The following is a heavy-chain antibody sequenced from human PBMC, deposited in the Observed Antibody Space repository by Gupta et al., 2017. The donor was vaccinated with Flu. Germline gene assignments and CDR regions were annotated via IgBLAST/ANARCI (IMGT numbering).Heavy chain of an antibody. CDR2: IFSNDEK. V-gene: IGHV2-26*01. J-gene: IGHJ4*02. CDR3: ARMAEITMVRGVITGNFDY. CDR1: WVSPSNAQID. Sequence: QLTLKESVPVLVKPPETLTLTCTFSWVSPSNAQIDVAWIRQPAGKALEWLAHIFSNDEKSYSTSLKSRLTISKDTSKSQVVLTMTNMDPVDTATYYCARMAEITMVRGVITGNFDYWGQGTLVTVSS. D-gene: IGHD3-10*01.